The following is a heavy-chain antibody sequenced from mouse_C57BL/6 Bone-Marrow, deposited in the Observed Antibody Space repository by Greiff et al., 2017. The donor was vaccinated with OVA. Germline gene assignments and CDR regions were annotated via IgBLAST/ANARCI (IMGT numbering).Heavy chain of an antibody. V-gene: IGHV5-6*01. J-gene: IGHJ3*01. D-gene: IGHD2-1*01. CDR1: GFTFSSYG. Sequence: EVQLVESGGDLVKPGGSLKLSCAASGFTFSSYGMSWVRQTPDKRLEWVATISSGGSYTYYPDSVQGRFTISRDNAKNTLYLQMSSLKSEDTAMYYCARGDYGNYVAYWGQGTLVTVSA. CDR3: ARGDYGNYVAY. CDR2: ISSGGSYT.